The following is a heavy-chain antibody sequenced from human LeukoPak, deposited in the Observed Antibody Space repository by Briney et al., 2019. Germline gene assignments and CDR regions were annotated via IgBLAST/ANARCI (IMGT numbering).Heavy chain of an antibody. Sequence: PSETLSLTCTVSGGSISSYYWSWIRQPPGKGLEWIGYMYSSESTKYNPSLKSRVTISVDTSGNQFSLKLTSLTAADTAVYYCARGSPLDWYLDLWGRGTLVTVSS. V-gene: IGHV4-59*01. CDR3: ARGSPLDWYLDL. CDR2: MYSSEST. J-gene: IGHJ2*01. CDR1: GGSISSYY.